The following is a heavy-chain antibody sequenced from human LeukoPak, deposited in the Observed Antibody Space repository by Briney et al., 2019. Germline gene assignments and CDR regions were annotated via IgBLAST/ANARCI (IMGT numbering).Heavy chain of an antibody. J-gene: IGHJ3*02. V-gene: IGHV3-20*04. CDR2: INWNGGST. Sequence: GGSLRLSCAASGFTFDDYGMSWVRQAPGKGLEWVSGINWNGGSTGYADSVKSRFTISRDNAKNSLYLQMNSLRAEDTALYYCARDKAHRYYYVSSGYYYDAFDIWGQGTMVTVSS. CDR1: GFTFDDYG. CDR3: ARDKAHRYYYVSSGYYYDAFDI. D-gene: IGHD3-22*01.